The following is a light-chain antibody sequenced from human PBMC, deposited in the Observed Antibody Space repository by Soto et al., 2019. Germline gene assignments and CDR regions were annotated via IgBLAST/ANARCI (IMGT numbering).Light chain of an antibody. CDR2: DAS. CDR3: QHYNAYPVT. Sequence: DIQMTQSPSTLSAFAGDRVTATCRASQGISGQLAWYQQRPGKAPKLLITDASNSNAGVPSRFSGSGSGTEFTLTISSLQPDDIATYYCQHYNAYPVTFGGGTKVDIK. V-gene: IGKV1-5*01. CDR1: QGISGQ. J-gene: IGKJ4*01.